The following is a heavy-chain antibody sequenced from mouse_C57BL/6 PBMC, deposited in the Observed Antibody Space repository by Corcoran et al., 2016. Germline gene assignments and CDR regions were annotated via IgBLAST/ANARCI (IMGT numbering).Heavy chain of an antibody. D-gene: IGHD1-1*01. Sequence: EVQLQQSGPELVQPGASVKIPCKASGYTFTDYNMDWVKQSHGKSLEWIGDINPNNGGTIYNQKFKGKATLTVDKSSSTAYMELRSLTSEDTAVYYCSRDGSSYSWYFDVWGTGTTVTVSS. J-gene: IGHJ1*03. CDR1: GYTFTDYN. CDR3: SRDGSSYSWYFDV. V-gene: IGHV1-18*01. CDR2: INPNNGGT.